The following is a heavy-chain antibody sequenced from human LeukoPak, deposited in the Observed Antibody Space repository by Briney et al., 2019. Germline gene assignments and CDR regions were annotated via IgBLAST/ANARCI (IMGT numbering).Heavy chain of an antibody. D-gene: IGHD4-23*01. J-gene: IGHJ4*02. Sequence: GGSLRLSCSASGFTFSSYAMHWVRQAPGKGLECVSAITGDGGRTYYADSVKGRFTISRDNSKNTLYLQMNSLRAEDTAVYYCVKDPFYGGNPLYYFDYWGQGTLVTVSS. CDR3: VKDPFYGGNPLYYFDY. CDR1: GFTFSSYA. V-gene: IGHV3-64D*06. CDR2: ITGDGGRT.